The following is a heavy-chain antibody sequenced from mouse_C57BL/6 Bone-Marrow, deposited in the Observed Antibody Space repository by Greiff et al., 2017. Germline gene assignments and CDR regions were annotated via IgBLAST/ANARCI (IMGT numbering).Heavy chain of an antibody. Sequence: QVQLQQSGPGLVQPSQSLSITCTVSGFSLTSYGVHWVRQSPGKGLEWLGVIWSGGSTDYNAAFISSLSISKDNSKSQVFFKMNSLQADDTAIYYCARAIYYGTDGYFDVWGTGTTVTVSS. CDR1: GFSLTSYG. J-gene: IGHJ1*03. CDR3: ARAIYYGTDGYFDV. CDR2: IWSGGST. V-gene: IGHV2-2*01. D-gene: IGHD1-1*01.